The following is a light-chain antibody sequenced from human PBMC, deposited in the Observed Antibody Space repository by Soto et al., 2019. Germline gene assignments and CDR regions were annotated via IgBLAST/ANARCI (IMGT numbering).Light chain of an antibody. V-gene: IGKV1-12*01. J-gene: IGKJ3*01. CDR2: AAS. CDR1: QGIDRW. Sequence: DLQMTQSPSSVSASVGDRVTITCRASQGIDRWLAWYQQKPGKAPKLLIYAASNLQSGVPSRFSGSGSGIDFTLTISNLQPEDFATYYCQQTNRFPRTFGPGTKVDIK. CDR3: QQTNRFPRT.